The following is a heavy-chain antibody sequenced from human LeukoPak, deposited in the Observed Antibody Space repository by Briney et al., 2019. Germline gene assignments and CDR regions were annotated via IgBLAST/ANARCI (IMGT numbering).Heavy chain of an antibody. CDR3: TTADSSGWYRDY. Sequence: PGGSLRLSCAASGFTFSNAWMSWVRQAPGKGPEWVGRIKSKTDGGTTDYAAPVKGRFTISRDDSKDTLYLQMNSLKTEDTAVYYCTTADSSGWYRDYWGQGTLVTVSS. CDR2: IKSKTDGGTT. CDR1: GFTFSNAW. D-gene: IGHD6-19*01. J-gene: IGHJ4*02. V-gene: IGHV3-15*01.